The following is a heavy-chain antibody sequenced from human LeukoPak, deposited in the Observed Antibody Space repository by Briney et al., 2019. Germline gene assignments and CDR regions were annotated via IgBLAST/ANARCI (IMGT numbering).Heavy chain of an antibody. V-gene: IGHV1-2*06. CDR3: ARDYCSSTSCLFDY. CDR2: INPNSGDT. J-gene: IGHJ4*02. Sequence: ASVKVSCKASGYTFTGYHMHWVRRAPGQGLEWMGRINPNSGDTNYTQKFQGRVTMTRDTSISTAYMELSRLRSDDTAVYYCARDYCSSTSCLFDYWGQGALVTVSS. CDR1: GYTFTGYH. D-gene: IGHD2-2*01.